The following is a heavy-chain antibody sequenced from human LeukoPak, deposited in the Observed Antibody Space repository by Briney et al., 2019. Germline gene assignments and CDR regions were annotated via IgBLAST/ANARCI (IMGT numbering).Heavy chain of an antibody. V-gene: IGHV4-39*01. CDR3: ARRFLSFTVVQAVIISWFDP. CDR1: GGSIGSSSYY. J-gene: IGHJ5*02. D-gene: IGHD3-10*01. CDR2: IYYRGTT. Sequence: SETLSLACTVSGGSIGSSSYYWGWIRQPPGEGLEWIGSIYYRGTTYYNPSLKSRVTISVDTSKNQFSLKLTSVTAADTAVYYCARRFLSFTVVQAVIISWFDPWGQGTLVTVSS.